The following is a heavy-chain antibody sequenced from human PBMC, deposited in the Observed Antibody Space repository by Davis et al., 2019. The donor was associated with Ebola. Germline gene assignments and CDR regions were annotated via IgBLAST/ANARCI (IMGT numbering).Heavy chain of an antibody. J-gene: IGHJ3*01. Sequence: PWGSLRLSCVASGFSFSSVGMNWVRQAPGKGLEWVSFITDNGHEYYADSLKGRFTISRDNTENTLYLQMSSLRPDDTAIYYCARETGRDAFDVRGQGTMVTVS. CDR3: ARETGRDAFDV. CDR1: GFSFSSVG. D-gene: IGHD1-26*01. CDR2: ITDNGHE. V-gene: IGHV3-21*01.